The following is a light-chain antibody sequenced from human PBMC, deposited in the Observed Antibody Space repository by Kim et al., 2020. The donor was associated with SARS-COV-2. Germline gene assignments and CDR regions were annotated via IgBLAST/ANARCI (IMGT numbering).Light chain of an antibody. CDR3: SSYTSSSGLMV. V-gene: IGLV2-14*01. CDR1: SSDVDDYNY. J-gene: IGLJ3*02. CDR2: EVT. Sequence: QSITISCTGTSSDVDDYNYVSWYQQHPVKAPKLMIYEVTKRPSGVSYRFSGSKSGNTASLTISGLQAEDEADYYCSSYTSSSGLMVFGGGTQLTVL.